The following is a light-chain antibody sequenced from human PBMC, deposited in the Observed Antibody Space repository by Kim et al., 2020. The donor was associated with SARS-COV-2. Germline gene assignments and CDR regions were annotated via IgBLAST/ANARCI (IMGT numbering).Light chain of an antibody. V-gene: IGKV1-39*01. CDR1: EAISGY. CDR3: QQSYTTLLYS. CDR2: TTS. Sequence: DIQLTQSPSSLSASVGDRVTITCRANEAISGYLNWYQVKPGKAPKLLIFTTSNLQSGVPSRFSGSGSGTDFTLTISSLQREDFATYYCQQSYTTLLYSFGPGTTLEIK. J-gene: IGKJ2*01.